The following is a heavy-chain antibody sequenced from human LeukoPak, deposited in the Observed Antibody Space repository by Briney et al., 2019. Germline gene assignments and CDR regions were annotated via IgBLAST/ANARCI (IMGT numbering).Heavy chain of an antibody. CDR1: GFTFSSYS. J-gene: IGHJ4*02. Sequence: IPGGSLRLSCAASGFTFSSYSMNWVRQAPGKRLEWVSSISSSSSYIYYADSVKGRFTISRDNAKNSLYLQMNSLRAEDTAVYYCARDSAGYYDFWSGYYPNNFDYWGQGTLVTVSS. CDR2: ISSSSSYI. D-gene: IGHD3-3*01. CDR3: ARDSAGYYDFWSGYYPNNFDY. V-gene: IGHV3-21*01.